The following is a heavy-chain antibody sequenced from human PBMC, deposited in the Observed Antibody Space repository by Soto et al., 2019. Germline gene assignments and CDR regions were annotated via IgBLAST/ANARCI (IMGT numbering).Heavy chain of an antibody. J-gene: IGHJ4*02. CDR2: ISAYNGNT. CDR1: GYSFPSYG. Sequence: ASVKVACRASGYSFPSYGFSWVRQAPGQGLEWMGWISAYNGNTNYAQKLQGRVTMTTDTSTSTAYMELRSLRSDDTAVYYCARDAGSWYFDYWGQGTLVTVSS. D-gene: IGHD6-13*01. CDR3: ARDAGSWYFDY. V-gene: IGHV1-18*01.